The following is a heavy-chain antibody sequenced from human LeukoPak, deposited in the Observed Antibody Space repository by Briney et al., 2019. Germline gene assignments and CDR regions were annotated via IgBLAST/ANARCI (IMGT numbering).Heavy chain of an antibody. CDR3: ARDPGEGGSYPGFDY. V-gene: IGHV1-18*01. Sequence: GASVKVSCKASGGTFSSYAISWVRQAPGQGLEWMGWISAYNGNTNYAQKLQGRVTMTTDTSTSTAYMELRSLRSDDTAVYYCARDPGEGGSYPGFDYWGQGTLVTVSS. CDR2: ISAYNGNT. D-gene: IGHD1-26*01. J-gene: IGHJ4*02. CDR1: GGTFSSYA.